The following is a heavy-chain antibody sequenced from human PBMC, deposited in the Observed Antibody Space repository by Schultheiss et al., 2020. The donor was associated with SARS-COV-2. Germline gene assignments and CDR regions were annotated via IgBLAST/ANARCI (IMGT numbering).Heavy chain of an antibody. D-gene: IGHD2-2*01. J-gene: IGHJ5*02. Sequence: SVKVSCKASGGTFSSYAISWVRQAPGQGLEWMGGIIPIFGIANYAQKFQGRVTMTTDTSTSTAYMELRSLRSDDTAVYYCAWDLPAATGWFDPWGQGTLVTVSS. CDR1: GGTFSSYA. V-gene: IGHV1-69*10. CDR3: AWDLPAATGWFDP. CDR2: IIPIFGIA.